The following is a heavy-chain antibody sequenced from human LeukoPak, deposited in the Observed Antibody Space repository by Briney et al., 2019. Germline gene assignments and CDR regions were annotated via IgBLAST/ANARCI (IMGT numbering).Heavy chain of an antibody. CDR3: ARESRHCSSTSCYVFVLDY. CDR2: ISSSGSTI. V-gene: IGHV3-11*01. CDR1: GFTFSDYY. Sequence: PGGSLRLSCAASGFTFSDYYMSWIRQAPGKGLEWVSYISSSGSTIYYADSVKGRFTISRDNAKNSLYLQMNSLRAEDTAVYYCARESRHCSSTSCYVFVLDYWGQGTLDTVSS. J-gene: IGHJ4*02. D-gene: IGHD2-2*01.